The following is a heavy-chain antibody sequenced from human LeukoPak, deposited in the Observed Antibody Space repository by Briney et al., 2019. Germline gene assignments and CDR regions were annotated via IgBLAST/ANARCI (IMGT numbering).Heavy chain of an antibody. V-gene: IGHV3-9*01. CDR1: GFTFDDYA. J-gene: IGHJ4*02. Sequence: GRSLRLSCAASGFTFDDYAMHWVRQAPGKGLEWVSGISWNSGSIGYADSVKGRFTISRDNAKNSLYLQMNSLRAEDTALYYCAKAYYYGSGSYLDYWGQGTLVTVSS. CDR3: AKAYYYGSGSYLDY. D-gene: IGHD3-10*01. CDR2: ISWNSGSI.